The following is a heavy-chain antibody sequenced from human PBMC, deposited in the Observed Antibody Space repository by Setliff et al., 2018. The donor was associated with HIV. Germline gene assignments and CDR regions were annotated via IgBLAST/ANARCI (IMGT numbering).Heavy chain of an antibody. CDR3: ARGESRNMFYYFYMDV. CDR1: GFSVSDDW. CDR2: ISWNSGGGT. V-gene: IGHV3-53*01. D-gene: IGHD3-10*02. Sequence: SGGSLRLSCAASGFSVSDDWMSWVRQTPGKGLEWVSGISWNSGGGTGYADSVKGRFTISRDNSKNTLYLQMNSLSAEDTAVYYCARGESRNMFYYFYMDVWGKGTTVTVSS. J-gene: IGHJ6*03.